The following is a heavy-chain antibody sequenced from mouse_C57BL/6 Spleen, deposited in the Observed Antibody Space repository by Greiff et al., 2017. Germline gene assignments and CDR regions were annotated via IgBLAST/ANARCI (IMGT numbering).Heavy chain of an antibody. CDR2: IYPGSGST. Sequence: VQLQQPGAELVKPGASVKMSCKASGYTFTSYWITWVKQRPGQGLEWIGDIYPGSGSTNYNEKFKSKATLTVDTSSSTAYMQLSSLTSEDSAVYYCAKIYYDYDGFDYGGQGTTLTVSS. J-gene: IGHJ2*01. CDR1: GYTFTSYW. V-gene: IGHV1-55*01. D-gene: IGHD2-4*01. CDR3: AKIYYDYDGFDY.